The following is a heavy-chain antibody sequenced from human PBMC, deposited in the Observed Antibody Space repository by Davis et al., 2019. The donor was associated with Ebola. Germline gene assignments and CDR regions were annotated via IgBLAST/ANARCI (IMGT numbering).Heavy chain of an antibody. J-gene: IGHJ5*02. V-gene: IGHV1-18*01. CDR2: ISAYNGNT. D-gene: IGHD4-17*01. CDR3: ARDYGYGDMAGWFDP. Sequence: ASVKVSCKASGYTFTSYGISWVRQAPGQGLEWMGWISAYNGNTNYAQKLQGRVTMTTDTSTSTAYMELRSLRSDDTAVYYCARDYGYGDMAGWFDPWGQGTLVTVSS. CDR1: GYTFTSYG.